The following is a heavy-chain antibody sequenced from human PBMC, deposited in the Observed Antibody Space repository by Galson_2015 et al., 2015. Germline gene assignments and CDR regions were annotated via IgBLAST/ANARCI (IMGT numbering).Heavy chain of an antibody. D-gene: IGHD3-10*01. J-gene: IGHJ4*02. CDR2: FDPEDGET. CDR3: ATGFIWFGEPQDSMPDY. V-gene: IGHV1-24*01. Sequence: LVKVSCKVSGYTHTELSMHWVRQAPGKGLEWMGGFDPEDGETIYAQKFQGRVTMTEDTSTDTAYMELSSLRSEDTAVYYCATGFIWFGEPQDSMPDYWGQGTLVTVSS. CDR1: GYTHTELS.